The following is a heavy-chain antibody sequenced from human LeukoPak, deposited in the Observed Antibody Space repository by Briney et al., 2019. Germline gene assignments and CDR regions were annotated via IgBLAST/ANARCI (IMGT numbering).Heavy chain of an antibody. CDR3: ARAYPGEFDP. V-gene: IGHV1-46*01. Sequence: ASVKVSCKTSGYTFTNYYIQWVRQAPGQGLEWMGIINPSTGSTTYAQKFQGRVTMTRNTSISTAYMELSSLRSEDTAVYYCARAYPGEFDPWGQGTLVTVSS. CDR1: GYTFTNYY. J-gene: IGHJ5*02. D-gene: IGHD2-15*01. CDR2: INPSTGST.